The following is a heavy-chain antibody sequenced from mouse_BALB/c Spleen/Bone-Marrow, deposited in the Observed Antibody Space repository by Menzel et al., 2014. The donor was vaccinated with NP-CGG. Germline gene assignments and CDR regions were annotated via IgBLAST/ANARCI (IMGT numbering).Heavy chain of an antibody. J-gene: IGHJ1*01. CDR1: GFNIKDTY. V-gene: IGHV14-3*02. CDR3: ARGGSSYGWYFDV. CDR2: IDPANGNT. D-gene: IGHD1-1*01. Sequence: VQLQQSGAELVKPGASVKLSCTASGFNIKDTYMHWVKQRPEQGLEWIGRIDPANGNTKYDPKFQGKATTTADTSSNTAYLQLSSLTSEDTAVYYCARGGSSYGWYFDVWGAGTTVTVSS.